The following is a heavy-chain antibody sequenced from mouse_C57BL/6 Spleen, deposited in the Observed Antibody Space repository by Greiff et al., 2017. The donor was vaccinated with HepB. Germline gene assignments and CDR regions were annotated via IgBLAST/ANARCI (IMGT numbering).Heavy chain of an antibody. J-gene: IGHJ2*01. Sequence: EVQLQESGPGLVKPSQSLSLTCSVTGYSITSGYYWNWIRQFPGNKLEWMGYISYDGSNNYNPSLKNRISITRDTSKNQFFLKLNSVTTEDTATYYCARDGGYGNPFDYWGQGTTLTVSS. V-gene: IGHV3-6*01. CDR2: ISYDGSN. D-gene: IGHD2-1*01. CDR1: GYSITSGYY. CDR3: ARDGGYGNPFDY.